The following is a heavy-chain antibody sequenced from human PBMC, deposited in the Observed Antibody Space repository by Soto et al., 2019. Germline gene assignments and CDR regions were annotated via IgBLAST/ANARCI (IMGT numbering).Heavy chain of an antibody. CDR1: GYTLTELS. CDR2: FDPEDGET. Sequence: ASVKVSCKVSGYTLTELSMHWVRQAPGKGLEWMGGFDPEDGETIYAQKFQGRVTMTEDTSTDTAYMELSSLRSEDTAVYYCATPYDSSGYLGWFDPWGQGTLVTVSS. CDR3: ATPYDSSGYLGWFDP. D-gene: IGHD3-22*01. V-gene: IGHV1-24*01. J-gene: IGHJ5*02.